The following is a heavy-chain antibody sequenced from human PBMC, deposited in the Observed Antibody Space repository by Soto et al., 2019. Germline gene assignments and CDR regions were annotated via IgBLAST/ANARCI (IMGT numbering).Heavy chain of an antibody. CDR1: GFTFSSYS. Sequence: GGSLRLSCAASGFTFSSYSMNWVRQAPGKGLEWVSSISSSSSYIYYADSVKGRLTISRDNAKNSLYLQMNSLRAEDTAVYYCARDRHYDFWSGYPRVNWFDPWGQGTLVTVSS. CDR3: ARDRHYDFWSGYPRVNWFDP. V-gene: IGHV3-21*01. CDR2: ISSSSSYI. J-gene: IGHJ5*02. D-gene: IGHD3-3*01.